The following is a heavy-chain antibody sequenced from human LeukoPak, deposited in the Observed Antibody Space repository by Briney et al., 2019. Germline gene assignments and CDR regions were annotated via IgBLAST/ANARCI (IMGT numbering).Heavy chain of an antibody. D-gene: IGHD2-2*02. CDR3: ARAPIRYCSSTSCYTHYYYYGMDV. J-gene: IGHJ6*02. Sequence: SAETLSLTCTVSGGSISIYYWSWIRQPPGKGPEWIGYIYDSGSTIYNPSLNSRATISVDTSKNQFSLKLRSVTAADTAVYYCARAPIRYCSSTSCYTHYYYYGMDVWGQGTTVTVSS. V-gene: IGHV4-59*12. CDR1: GGSISIYY. CDR2: IYDSGST.